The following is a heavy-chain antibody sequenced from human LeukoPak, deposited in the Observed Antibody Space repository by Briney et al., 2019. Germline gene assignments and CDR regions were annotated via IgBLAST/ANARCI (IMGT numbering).Heavy chain of an antibody. J-gene: IGHJ6*03. V-gene: IGHV1-2*02. CDR3: AREVTYYYDSSTPGYMDV. D-gene: IGHD3-22*01. CDR1: GYTFTGYY. CDR2: INPNSGGT. Sequence: VASVKVSCKASGYTFTGYYMHWVRQAPGQGLEWMGWINPNSGGTNYAQKFQGRVTMTRDTSISTAYMELSRLRSDDTAVYYCAREVTYYYDSSTPGYMDVWAKGPRSPSP.